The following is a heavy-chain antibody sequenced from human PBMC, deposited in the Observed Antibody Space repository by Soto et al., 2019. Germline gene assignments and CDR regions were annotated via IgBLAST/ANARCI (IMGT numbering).Heavy chain of an antibody. CDR2: IGTAGHT. J-gene: IGHJ4*02. CDR1: GFTFSSYD. V-gene: IGHV3-13*01. Sequence: GGSLRLSCAASGFTFSSYDMHWVRQGPGKGLEWVSAIGTAGHTYYPGSVEGRFTISRENARSSLYLQLDSLTAGDTAVYYCARGPYCSGDTCYPATFDYWGQGTLVTVSS. D-gene: IGHD2-15*01. CDR3: ARGPYCSGDTCYPATFDY.